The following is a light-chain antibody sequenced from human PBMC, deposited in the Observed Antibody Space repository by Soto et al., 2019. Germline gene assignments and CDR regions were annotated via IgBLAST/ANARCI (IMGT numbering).Light chain of an antibody. J-gene: IGKJ1*01. CDR2: AAS. V-gene: IGKV1-39*01. Sequence: DIQMTQSPSSLSASVGDCVTITCRASQSISSYGSWYQQKPGKAPKLLIYAASNLQSGVPSRFSGSGSGTDFTLTISSRQPEDFATYFCQQRYSTPPWTFGQGTKVDIK. CDR1: QSISSY. CDR3: QQRYSTPPWT.